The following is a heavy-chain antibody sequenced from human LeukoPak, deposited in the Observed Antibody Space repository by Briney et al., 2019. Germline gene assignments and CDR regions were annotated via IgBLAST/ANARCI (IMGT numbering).Heavy chain of an antibody. Sequence: ASVKVSCKASGGTFSSYAISWVRQARGQGLECMGRIIPIFGTANYAQKFQGRVKITMDESTNTAYMELSSVRSEDTAVYYCARRRESSGLIFDYWGQGTLVTVSS. CDR1: GGTFSSYA. D-gene: IGHD6-19*01. J-gene: IGHJ4*02. V-gene: IGHV1-69*05. CDR2: IIPIFGTA. CDR3: ARRRESSGLIFDY.